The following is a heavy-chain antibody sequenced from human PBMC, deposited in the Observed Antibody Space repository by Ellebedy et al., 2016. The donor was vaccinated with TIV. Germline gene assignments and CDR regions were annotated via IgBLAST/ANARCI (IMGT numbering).Heavy chain of an antibody. CDR1: GFTFSNFW. CDR2: IKQDGGET. D-gene: IGHD2-8*02. V-gene: IGHV3-7*03. J-gene: IGHJ4*02. CDR3: RGDYCTGGRCFDY. Sequence: GESLKISCAASGFTFSNFWMNWVRQAPGKGLEWVANIKQDGGETYYVDSVKGRFTISRDNAENSVYLQMNSLRADDTAVYYCRGDYCTGGRCFDYWGQGTLVTVAS.